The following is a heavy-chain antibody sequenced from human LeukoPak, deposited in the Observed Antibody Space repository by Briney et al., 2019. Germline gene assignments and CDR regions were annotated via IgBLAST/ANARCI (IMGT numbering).Heavy chain of an antibody. V-gene: IGHV4-4*07. J-gene: IGHJ4*02. D-gene: IGHD3-22*01. CDR2: IYTSGST. Sequence: KTSETLSLTCTVSGGSISSYYWSWIRQPAGKGLEWIGRIYTSGSTNYNPSLKSRITMSVDTSKNQFSLKLSSVTAADTAVYYCARGEGDYDSSGYYFDYWGQGTLVTVSS. CDR3: ARGEGDYDSSGYYFDY. CDR1: GGSISSYY.